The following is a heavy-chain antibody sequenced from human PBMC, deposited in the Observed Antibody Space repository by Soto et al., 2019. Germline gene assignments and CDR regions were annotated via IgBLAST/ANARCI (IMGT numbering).Heavy chain of an antibody. CDR3: ARYRSPYGTSSASLGY. J-gene: IGHJ4*02. CDR2: IKQDGSEK. V-gene: IGHV3-7*01. D-gene: IGHD6-6*01. Sequence: GGSLRLSCAASGFTFSSYWMSWVRQAPGKGLEWVANIKQDGSEKYYVDNVKGRFTISRDNAEKSLYLKMNSLRAEDTAVYYCARYRSPYGTSSASLGYWGQGTVVTVSS. CDR1: GFTFSSYW.